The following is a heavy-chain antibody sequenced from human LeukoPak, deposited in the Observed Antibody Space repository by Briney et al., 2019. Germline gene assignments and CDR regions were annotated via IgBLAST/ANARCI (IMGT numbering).Heavy chain of an antibody. J-gene: IGHJ4*02. CDR3: ARHGTGNDYGDYGMGL. Sequence: PGGSLRLSCAASGFTFDDYAMHWVRQGPGKGLEWVSGISWNSGSIGYADSVKGRFTISRDNSKNTLYLQMNSLRAEDTAVYYCARHGTGNDYGDYGMGLWGQGTLVTVSS. D-gene: IGHD4-17*01. V-gene: IGHV3-9*01. CDR1: GFTFDDYA. CDR2: ISWNSGSI.